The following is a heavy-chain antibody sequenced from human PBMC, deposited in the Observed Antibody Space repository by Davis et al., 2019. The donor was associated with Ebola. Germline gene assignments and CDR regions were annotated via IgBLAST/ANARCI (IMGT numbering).Heavy chain of an antibody. V-gene: IGHV3-21*01. D-gene: IGHD3-16*01. CDR2: ISSRGTDI. CDR3: TRLSAMDL. CDR1: GIMFSSYT. Sequence: GESLKISCAASGIMFSSYTMNWVRQAPGKGLEWISSISSRGTDIFYADSVKGRFTISRDNAKNALFLQMNSLRGEDTAVYYCTRLSAMDLWGQGTAVTVSS. J-gene: IGHJ6*02.